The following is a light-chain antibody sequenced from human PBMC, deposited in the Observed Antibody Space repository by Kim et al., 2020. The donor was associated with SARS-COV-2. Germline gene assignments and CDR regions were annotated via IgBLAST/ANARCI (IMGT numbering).Light chain of an antibody. V-gene: IGKV3-20*01. CDR1: QSVTNRY. CDR2: GAS. Sequence: EIVLTQSPGTLSLSPGERATLSCRASQSVTNRYLAWYQQKSGQAPRLLIYGASSRATGIPDRFSGSGSGTDFTLTISRLEPEDSTVYYCQQYGSSPITFGQGTRLEIK. CDR3: QQYGSSPIT. J-gene: IGKJ5*01.